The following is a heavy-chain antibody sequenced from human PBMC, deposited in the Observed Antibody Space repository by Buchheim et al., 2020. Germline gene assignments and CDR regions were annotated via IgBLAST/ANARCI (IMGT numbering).Heavy chain of an antibody. CDR2: ISYDGSNK. CDR1: GLTFNTYA. CDR3: ARHLGYCSSTSCPGYLDY. Sequence: QVQLVESGGGVVQPGRSLRLSCAVSGLTFNTYAMHWARQAPGKGLEWVAVISYDGSNKYYADSVKGRFTISRDNSKNTLYLQMNSLRAEDTAVYYCARHLGYCSSTSCPGYLDYWGQGTL. D-gene: IGHD2-2*01. V-gene: IGHV3-30-3*01. J-gene: IGHJ4*02.